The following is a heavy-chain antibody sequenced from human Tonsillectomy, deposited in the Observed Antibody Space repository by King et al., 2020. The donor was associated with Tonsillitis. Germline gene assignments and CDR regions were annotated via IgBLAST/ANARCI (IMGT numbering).Heavy chain of an antibody. CDR3: ARDGFMSGYRSGMYYYYMDV. Sequence: VQLVESGGGLVQPGGSLRLSCAASGVTFSSYAMNLVRQAPGKGLEWVSGISGYGDGTYYAEAVKGRFTVSSDNSQKTLYLQMNSLRAQDTALYYCARDGFMSGYRSGMYYYYMDVWGKGTTVTVSS. J-gene: IGHJ6*03. CDR2: ISGYGDGT. D-gene: IGHD5-18*01. V-gene: IGHV3-23*04. CDR1: GVTFSSYA.